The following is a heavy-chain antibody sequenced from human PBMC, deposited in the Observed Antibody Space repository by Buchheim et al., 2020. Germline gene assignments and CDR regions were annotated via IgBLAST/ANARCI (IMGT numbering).Heavy chain of an antibody. J-gene: IGHJ4*02. CDR1: GYSFTTYW. V-gene: IGHV5-51*01. CDR3: ARHSHSGIAARRLGVSN. D-gene: IGHD6-6*01. Sequence: EVQLVQSGAEVKKSGESLKISCKGSGYSFTTYWIGWVRQMPGKGLEWMGIIYPGDSDTRYSPSFQGQVTISADTSITPAYPQWSSLKASDTALYYCARHSHSGIAARRLGVSNWGQGTL. CDR2: IYPGDSDT.